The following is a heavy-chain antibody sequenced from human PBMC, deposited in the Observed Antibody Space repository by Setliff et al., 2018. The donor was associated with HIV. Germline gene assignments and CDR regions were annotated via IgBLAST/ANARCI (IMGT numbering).Heavy chain of an antibody. V-gene: IGHV3-49*04. D-gene: IGHD1-26*01. Sequence: GGSLRLSCTGSGFSFGDYAMSWVRQAPGKGLEWVGFIRSKIYGGTTEYAASVKGRFTISRDHSKSIAYLRMNSLKAEDTAVYYCTRIKWDLPYNPQFDYWGQGTLVTVSS. CDR1: GFSFGDYA. J-gene: IGHJ4*02. CDR3: TRIKWDLPYNPQFDY. CDR2: IRSKIYGGTT.